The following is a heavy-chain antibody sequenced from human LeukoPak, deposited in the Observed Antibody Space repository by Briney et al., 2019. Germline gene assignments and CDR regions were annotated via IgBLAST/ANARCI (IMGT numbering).Heavy chain of an antibody. CDR2: IYYSGST. V-gene: IGHV4-59*01. J-gene: IGHJ5*02. Sequence: TSETLSLTCTVSGGSISSYYWSWIRQPPGKGLDWIGYIYYSGSTNYNPSLKSRVTISVDTSKNQYSLKLSSVTAAETAVYYCARGGGRFGELLAWFDPWGQGTLVTVSS. CDR1: GGSISSYY. CDR3: ARGGGRFGELLAWFDP. D-gene: IGHD3-10*01.